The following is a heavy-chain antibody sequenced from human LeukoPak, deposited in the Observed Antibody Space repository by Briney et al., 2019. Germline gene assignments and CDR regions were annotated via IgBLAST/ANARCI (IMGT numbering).Heavy chain of an antibody. CDR1: GGSISSSSYF. J-gene: IGHJ4*02. D-gene: IGHD5-18*01. Sequence: PSVTLSLTCSVSGGSISSSSYFWGWLRQPPGKGLEWIASIYYSGSTYSNPSLKSRVTISVDTSKSQFSLKLSSVTAADTAVYYCARDGYTYGSFDYWGQGTLVTVSS. V-gene: IGHV4-39*01. CDR2: IYYSGST. CDR3: ARDGYTYGSFDY.